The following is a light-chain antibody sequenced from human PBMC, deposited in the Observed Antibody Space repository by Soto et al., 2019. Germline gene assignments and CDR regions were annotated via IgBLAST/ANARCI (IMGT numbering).Light chain of an antibody. J-gene: IGLJ2*01. V-gene: IGLV7-43*01. CDR2: CTS. CDR3: LLYYGGAHLGV. Sequence: QAVVTQEPSLTVSPGGTVTLTCASSTGAVTSSYCPNWFQQKPGQAPRTLIYCTSNKHSWTPARFSGSLLGGKAALTLSGVQPEDEAEYYCLLYYGGAHLGVFGGGTKLTVL. CDR1: TGAVTSSYC.